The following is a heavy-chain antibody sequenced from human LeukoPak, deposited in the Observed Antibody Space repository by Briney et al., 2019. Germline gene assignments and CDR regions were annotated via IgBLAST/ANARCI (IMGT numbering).Heavy chain of an antibody. D-gene: IGHD4-17*01. V-gene: IGHV4-61*08. CDR3: ARLEWDNYGDYGGFDY. CDR2: IYYTGST. J-gene: IGHJ4*02. CDR1: GGSISSGGYY. Sequence: SETLSLTCTVSGGSISSGGYYWSWIRQHPGKGLEWIGYIYYTGSTNYSPSLESRVTISLDTSKNQFSLKLRSVTAADTAVYYCARLEWDNYGDYGGFDYWGQGTLVTVSS.